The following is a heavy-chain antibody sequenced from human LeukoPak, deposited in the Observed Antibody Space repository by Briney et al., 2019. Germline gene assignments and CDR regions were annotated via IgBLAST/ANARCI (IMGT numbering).Heavy chain of an antibody. D-gene: IGHD4-17*01. CDR2: IRYDGSNK. CDR1: GFTFSSYG. CDR3: AKVYEYGDHDWFDS. J-gene: IGHJ5*01. V-gene: IGHV3-30*02. Sequence: PGGSLRLSCAASGFTFSSYGMHWVRQAPGKGLEWVAFIRYDGSNKYYADSVKGRFTISRDNSKNTLYLQINSLRAEDTAVYYCAKVYEYGDHDWFDSWGQGTLVTVSS.